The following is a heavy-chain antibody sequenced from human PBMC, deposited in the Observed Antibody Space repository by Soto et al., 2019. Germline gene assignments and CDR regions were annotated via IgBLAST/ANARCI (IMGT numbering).Heavy chain of an antibody. D-gene: IGHD3-22*01. V-gene: IGHV5-51*01. CDR3: ARHGYYDSSGYRNWYFDL. J-gene: IGHJ2*01. Sequence: GESLKISCKGSGYSFTSYWIGWVRQMPGKGLEWMGIIYPGDSDTRYSPSFQGQVTISADKSISTAYLQWSSLKASDAAMYYCARHGYYDSSGYRNWYFDLWGRGTLVT. CDR1: GYSFTSYW. CDR2: IYPGDSDT.